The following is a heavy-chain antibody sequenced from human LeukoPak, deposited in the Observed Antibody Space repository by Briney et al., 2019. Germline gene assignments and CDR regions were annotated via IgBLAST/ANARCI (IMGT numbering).Heavy chain of an antibody. Sequence: SETLSLTCAVYGGSFSGYYWSWIRQPPGKGLEWIGEINHSGSTNYNPSLKSRVTISVDTSKNQFSLKLSSVTAADTAVYYCARWGGSYILEPANYFDYWGQGTLVTVSS. CDR1: GGSFSGYY. CDR3: ARWGGSYILEPANYFDY. D-gene: IGHD1-26*01. CDR2: INHSGST. J-gene: IGHJ4*02. V-gene: IGHV4-34*01.